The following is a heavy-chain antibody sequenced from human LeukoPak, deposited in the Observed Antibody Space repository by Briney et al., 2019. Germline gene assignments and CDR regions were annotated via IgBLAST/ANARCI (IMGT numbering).Heavy chain of an antibody. J-gene: IGHJ3*02. CDR2: INHSGST. CDR1: GGSFSGYY. V-gene: IGHV4-34*01. D-gene: IGHD3-22*01. CDR3: AKSNGYGLMDI. Sequence: PTETLSLTCAVYGGSFSGYYWSWIRQPPGKGLEWIGEINHSGSTNYNPSLKSRVTISLDTSRNQFSLKLNSVTAADTAVYYCAKSNGYGLMDIWGQGTMVSVSS.